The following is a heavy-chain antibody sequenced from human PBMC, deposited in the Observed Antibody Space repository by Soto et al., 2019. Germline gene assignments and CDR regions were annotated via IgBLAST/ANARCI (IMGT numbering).Heavy chain of an antibody. V-gene: IGHV4-30-4*01. Sequence: QVQLQESGPGLVKPSQTLSLTCTVSGGSISSGDYYWSWICQPPGKGLEWIGYIYYSGSTYYNPSLKRRVTISVDTSKNQFSLKLSSVTAADTAVYYCARAMVVTQNWFDPWGQGTLVTVSS. CDR2: IYYSGST. D-gene: IGHD2-21*02. CDR3: ARAMVVTQNWFDP. CDR1: GGSISSGDYY. J-gene: IGHJ5*02.